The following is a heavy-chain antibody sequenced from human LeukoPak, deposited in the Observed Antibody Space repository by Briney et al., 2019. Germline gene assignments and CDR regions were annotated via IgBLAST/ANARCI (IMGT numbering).Heavy chain of an antibody. J-gene: IGHJ4*02. Sequence: SETLSLTCSVSGGSVSSCISYWSWIRQPPGEGLEWIAYISDSGGSDYNPSLRGRVTISIVTSKNQFSLRLTSVNAAVTAVYYCVRVPAAGTGPDYWGQGTLVTVSS. V-gene: IGHV4-61*01. CDR2: ISDSGGS. D-gene: IGHD6-13*01. CDR3: VRVPAAGTGPDY. CDR1: GGSVSSCISY.